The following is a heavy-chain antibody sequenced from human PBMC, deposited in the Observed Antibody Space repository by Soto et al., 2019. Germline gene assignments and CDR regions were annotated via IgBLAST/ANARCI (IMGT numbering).Heavy chain of an antibody. CDR3: ARWDYDYIWEQSAFDI. CDR1: GFTFSDYY. D-gene: IGHD3-16*01. CDR2: ISSSGSTI. Sequence: GGSLRLSCAASGFTFSDYYMSWIRQAPGKGLEWVSYISSSGSTIYYADSVKGRFTISRDNAKNSLYLQMNSLRAEDTAVYYCARWDYDYIWEQSAFDIWGQGTMVTVSS. J-gene: IGHJ3*02. V-gene: IGHV3-11*01.